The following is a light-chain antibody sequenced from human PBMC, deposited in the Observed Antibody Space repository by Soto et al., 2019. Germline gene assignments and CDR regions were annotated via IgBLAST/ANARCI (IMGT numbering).Light chain of an antibody. CDR3: MKSIHFPYI. V-gene: IGKV2D-29*01. J-gene: IGKJ2*01. CDR1: QSLLHSDGKTC. CDR2: EVS. Sequence: DIVMTQTPLSLSVTPGQPASISCKSSQSLLHSDGKTCFYWYLQKPGQPPQLLIYEVSNRFSGGPDGFGGGGSGKVFTLKISGGEVGVVGVYYGMKSIHFPYILGRGTKLKIK.